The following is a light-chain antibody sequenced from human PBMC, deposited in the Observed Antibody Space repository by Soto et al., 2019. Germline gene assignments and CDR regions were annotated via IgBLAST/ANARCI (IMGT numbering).Light chain of an antibody. J-gene: IGKJ4*01. CDR3: MQAIHTLT. CDR1: QSLLHSNGYNY. CDR2: LGS. V-gene: IGKV2-28*01. Sequence: DIVMTQSPLSLPVTPGEPASISCRSSQSLLHSNGYNYLDWYLQKPGQSPQLLIYLGSNRDSGVPDRFSGSGSGTDFTLKISRVEAEDVGVYYCMQAIHTLTFGGGNKVEIK.